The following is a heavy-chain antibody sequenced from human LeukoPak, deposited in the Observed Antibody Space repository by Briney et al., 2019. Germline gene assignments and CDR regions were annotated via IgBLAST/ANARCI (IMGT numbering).Heavy chain of an antibody. V-gene: IGHV4-30-4*01. CDR3: ATVNYLAGAFDI. Sequence: SQTLSLTCTVSGGSISSGDYYWSWIRQPPGEGLECIGYIYYSGSTYYNPSLKSRVTISVDTSKNQFSLKLSSVTAADTAVYYCATVNYLAGAFDIWGQGTMVTVSS. CDR2: IYYSGST. J-gene: IGHJ3*02. D-gene: IGHD5-24*01. CDR1: GGSISSGDYY.